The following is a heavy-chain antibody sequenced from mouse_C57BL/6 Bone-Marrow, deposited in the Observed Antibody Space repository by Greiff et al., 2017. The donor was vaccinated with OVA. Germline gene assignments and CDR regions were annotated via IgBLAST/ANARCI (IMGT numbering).Heavy chain of an antibody. J-gene: IGHJ4*01. CDR1: GYTFTSYW. CDR2: IDPSDSET. Sequence: QVQLQQPGAELVRPGSSVKLSCKASGYTFTSYWMHWVKQRPIQGLEWIGNIDPSDSETHYNQKFKDKATLTVDKSSSTAYMQLSSLTSEDSAVYYCAREIYYDGSSYPWYAMDYWGQGTSVTVSS. CDR3: AREIYYDGSSYPWYAMDY. D-gene: IGHD1-1*01. V-gene: IGHV1-52*01.